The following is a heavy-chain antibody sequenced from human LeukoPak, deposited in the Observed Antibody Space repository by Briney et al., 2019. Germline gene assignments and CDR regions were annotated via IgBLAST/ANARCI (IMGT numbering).Heavy chain of an antibody. J-gene: IGHJ4*02. V-gene: IGHV3-21*01. Sequence: GGSLRLSCAASAFTFSNYAMNWVRQAPGKGLEWVSSITSGGSHTYYTDSLRGRFTISRDKAKDSLYLQINSLRADDTAVYYCAKDPSDLGASGSYNYFDYWGQGTLVTVSS. CDR2: ITSGGSHT. CDR3: AKDPSDLGASGSYNYFDY. D-gene: IGHD3-10*01. CDR1: AFTFSNYA.